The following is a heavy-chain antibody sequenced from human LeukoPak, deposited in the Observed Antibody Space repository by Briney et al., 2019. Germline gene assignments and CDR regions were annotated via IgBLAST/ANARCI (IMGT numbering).Heavy chain of an antibody. CDR1: GYTLTELS. CDR3: ATDIDYYGSGTYYKRG. CDR2: FDPEDGET. J-gene: IGHJ4*02. Sequence: ASVKVSCKVSGYTLTELSMHWVRQAPGKGLEWMGGFDPEDGETIYAQRFRGRVTMTEDTSTDTAYKELSSLRSEDTAVYYCATDIDYYGSGTYYKRGWGQRTMVTVSS. D-gene: IGHD3-10*01. V-gene: IGHV1-24*01.